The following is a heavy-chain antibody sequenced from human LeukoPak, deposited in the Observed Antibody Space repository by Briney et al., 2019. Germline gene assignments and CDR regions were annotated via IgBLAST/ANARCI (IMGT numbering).Heavy chain of an antibody. J-gene: IGHJ5*02. D-gene: IGHD3-10*01. V-gene: IGHV1-69*05. CDR3: ARAMVRGVIIPNWFDP. Sequence: SVKVSCKASGGTFSSYAISWVRQAPGQGFEWMGGIIPIFGTANYAQKFQGRVTITTDESTSTAYMELSSLRSEDTAVYYCARAMVRGVIIPNWFDPWGQGTLVTVSS. CDR1: GGTFSSYA. CDR2: IIPIFGTA.